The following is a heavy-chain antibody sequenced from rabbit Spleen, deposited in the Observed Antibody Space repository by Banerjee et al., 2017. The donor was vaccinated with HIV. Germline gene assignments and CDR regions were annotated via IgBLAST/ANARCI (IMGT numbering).Heavy chain of an antibody. J-gene: IGHJ4*01. CDR2: IVPIFGVT. CDR3: ARTYADNVYYGYDL. CDR1: RFDFSTYS. V-gene: IGHV1S45*01. D-gene: IGHD6-1*01. Sequence: QEQLVESGGGLVQPGGSLKLSCKASRFDFSTYSMSWVRQAPGKGLEWIGYIVPIFGVTYYANWVSGRFTISKTSSTTVTLQMTSLTVADTATYFCARTYADNVYYGYDLWGPGTLVTVS.